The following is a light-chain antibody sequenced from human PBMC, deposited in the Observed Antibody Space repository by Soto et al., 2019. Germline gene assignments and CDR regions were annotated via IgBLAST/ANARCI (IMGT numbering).Light chain of an antibody. CDR3: QQYSTFPHT. CDR2: GIS. V-gene: IGKV3-20*01. CDR1: QNVDNRY. J-gene: IGKJ2*01. Sequence: ESLLTQSPGTLSLSPGERATLSSRASQNVDNRYFARYQQKPGQAPRLLIYGISNRAAGIPDRFSGSGSRTDFTLTISRLETDDFVVYYCQQYSTFPHTFGQGTKLEVK.